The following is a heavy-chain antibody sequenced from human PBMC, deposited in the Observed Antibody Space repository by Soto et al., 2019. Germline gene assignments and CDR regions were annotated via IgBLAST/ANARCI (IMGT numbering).Heavy chain of an antibody. J-gene: IGHJ6*02. CDR3: ARNIDYYYGPGSGNGHGF. CDR2: INPKFGDT. V-gene: IGHV1-2*02. D-gene: IGHD3-10*01. CDR1: GYTFTAYY. Sequence: QVQLVQSGAEVKEPGDSVRVSCEASGYTFTAYYIHWVRQAPGQGLEWMGWINPKFGDTTYAQDFQGRASMTRDMSISTVYMELSRLTSDDTAIYYCARNIDYYYGPGSGNGHGFWGQGTTVTVFS.